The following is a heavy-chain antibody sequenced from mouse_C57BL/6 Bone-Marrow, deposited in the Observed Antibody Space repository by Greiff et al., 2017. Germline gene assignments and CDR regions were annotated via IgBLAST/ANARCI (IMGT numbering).Heavy chain of an antibody. J-gene: IGHJ3*01. CDR3: TDDRLWLRRFAY. CDR1: GFNFKDDY. Sequence: VQLQQSGAELVRPGASVKLSCTASGFNFKDDYMHWVKQRPEQGLEWIGWIDPENGDTEYASKFQGKATITADTTSNTAYLPLSSLTSKDTAVYYGTDDRLWLRRFAYWGQGTLVTVSA. CDR2: IDPENGDT. V-gene: IGHV14-4*01. D-gene: IGHD2-2*01.